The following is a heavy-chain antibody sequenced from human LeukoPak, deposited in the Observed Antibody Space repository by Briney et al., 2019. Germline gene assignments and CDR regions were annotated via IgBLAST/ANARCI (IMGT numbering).Heavy chain of an antibody. D-gene: IGHD1-26*01. CDR1: GFTFSSYS. CDR2: ISSSSSYI. J-gene: IGHJ4*02. V-gene: IGHV3-21*01. Sequence: GGSLRLSCAASGFTFSSYSMNWVRQAPGKGLEWVSSISSSSSYIYYADSVKGRFTISRDNAKNSLYLQMNSLRAEDTAVYYCARGIWGELLYFDYWGQGTLVTVSS. CDR3: ARGIWGELLYFDY.